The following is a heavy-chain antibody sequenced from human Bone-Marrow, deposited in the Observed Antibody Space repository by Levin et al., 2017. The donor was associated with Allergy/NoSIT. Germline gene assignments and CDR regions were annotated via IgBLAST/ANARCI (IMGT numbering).Heavy chain of an antibody. CDR3: AKDYGTGIPYYYGIDV. CDR1: GFTFDDYA. V-gene: IGHV3-9*01. Sequence: SLKISCAASGFTFDDYAMHWVRQVPGKGLEWVSGIIWNSRKTVYADSVKGRFAMSRDNAKKSLHLQMNSLRVEDTALYYCAKDYGTGIPYYYGIDVWGQGTPVTVSS. J-gene: IGHJ6*02. CDR2: IIWNSRKT. D-gene: IGHD3/OR15-3a*01.